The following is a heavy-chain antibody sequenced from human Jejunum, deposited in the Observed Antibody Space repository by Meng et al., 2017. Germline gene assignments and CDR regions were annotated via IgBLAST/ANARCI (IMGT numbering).Heavy chain of an antibody. Sequence: QVQLPQSGPGLVNPSQTLSLTCAISGDSVSSNSAAWNWIRQSPSRGLEWLGRTYYRSKWYNQYAVHVRSRITINPDTSKNQFSLHLDSVTPEDTAVYYCASWRYDHWGQGTLVTVSS. D-gene: IGHD1-1*01. CDR1: GDSVSSNSAA. CDR3: ASWRYDH. CDR2: TYYRSKWYN. V-gene: IGHV6-1*01. J-gene: IGHJ4*02.